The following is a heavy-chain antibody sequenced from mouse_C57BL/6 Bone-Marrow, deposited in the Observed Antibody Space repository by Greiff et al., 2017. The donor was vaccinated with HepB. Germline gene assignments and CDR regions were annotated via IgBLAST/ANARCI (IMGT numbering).Heavy chain of an antibody. V-gene: IGHV1-50*01. D-gene: IGHD1-1*01. Sequence: VQLQQPGAELVKPGASVKLSCKASGYTFISYWMQWVKQRPGQGLEWIGEIDPSDSYTNYNQKFKGKATLTVDTSSSTAYMQLSSLTSEDSAVYYCAVPLTTVVDYFDYWGQGTTLTVSS. CDR3: AVPLTTVVDYFDY. CDR1: GYTFISYW. J-gene: IGHJ2*01. CDR2: IDPSDSYT.